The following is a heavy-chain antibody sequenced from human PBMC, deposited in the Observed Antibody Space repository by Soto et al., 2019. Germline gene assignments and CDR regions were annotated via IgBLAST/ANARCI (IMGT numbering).Heavy chain of an antibody. V-gene: IGHV1-8*01. J-gene: IGHJ4*02. CDR2: MNAHSGDT. D-gene: IGHD6-25*01. CDR1: GYSFTSLH. Sequence: SVKVSCKASGYSFTSLHYNWVRQATGQGLEWIGWMNAHSGDTGTAQRFQGRVTMTRNTSINTAYMELRSLRSQDTAVYYWARGSPRQVSHWGQGTQVTVSS. CDR3: ARGSPRQVSH.